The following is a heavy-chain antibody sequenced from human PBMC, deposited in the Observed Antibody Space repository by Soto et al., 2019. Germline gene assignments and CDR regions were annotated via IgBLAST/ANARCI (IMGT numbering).Heavy chain of an antibody. Sequence: GGSLRLSCATSGFTFSSYSMNWVRQAPGKGLEWVSSISSSSSYIYYADSVKGRFTNSRDNAKNSLYLQMNSLRSEDTAVYYCARDSARYCSSTSCYEGYDYWGQGTLVTVSS. CDR2: ISSSSSYI. J-gene: IGHJ4*02. CDR1: GFTFSSYS. CDR3: ARDSARYCSSTSCYEGYDY. D-gene: IGHD2-2*01. V-gene: IGHV3-21*04.